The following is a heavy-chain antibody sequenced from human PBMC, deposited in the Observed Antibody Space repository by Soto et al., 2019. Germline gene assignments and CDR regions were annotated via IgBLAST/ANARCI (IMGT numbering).Heavy chain of an antibody. V-gene: IGHV4-34*01. CDR3: AREGGRYYGDYPGGAFDI. J-gene: IGHJ3*02. Sequence: SETLSLTCAVYGGSFSGYYWSWIRQPPGKGLEWIGEINHSGSTNYNPSLKSRFTISVDTSKNQFSLKLSSVTAADTAVYYCAREGGRYYGDYPGGAFDIWGQGTMVTVSS. CDR2: INHSGST. D-gene: IGHD4-17*01. CDR1: GGSFSGYY.